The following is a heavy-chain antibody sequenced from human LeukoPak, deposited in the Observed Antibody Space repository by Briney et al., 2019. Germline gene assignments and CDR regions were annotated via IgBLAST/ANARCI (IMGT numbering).Heavy chain of an antibody. J-gene: IGHJ4*02. Sequence: PSETLSLACTVSGDSISTNYWSWVRQPPGKGLEWIGYIYTSGSTNYNPSLKSRVTISGDTSKNQFSLKLSSVTAADPAVYYCARLAGEEAYWGQGTLVTVSS. CDR1: GDSISTNY. V-gene: IGHV4-4*09. CDR3: ARLAGEEAY. D-gene: IGHD7-27*01. CDR2: IYTSGST.